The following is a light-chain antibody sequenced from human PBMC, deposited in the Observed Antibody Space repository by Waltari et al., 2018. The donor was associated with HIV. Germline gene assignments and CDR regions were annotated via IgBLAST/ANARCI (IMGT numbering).Light chain of an antibody. V-gene: IGLV3-21*02. J-gene: IGLJ2*01. CDR2: DDS. CDR3: QVWDSSEVV. CDR1: NICSKS. Sequence: SYVLTQPPSVSVAPGQTARIPCAGCNICSKSVHWYQQKTGQAPVLVVYDDSDRPSGIPERFSGSNSGTTATLTISRVEAGDEADYYCQVWDSSEVVFGGGTKLTAL.